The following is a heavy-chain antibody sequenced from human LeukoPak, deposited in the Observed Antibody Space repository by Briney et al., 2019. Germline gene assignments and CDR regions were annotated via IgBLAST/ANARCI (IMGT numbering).Heavy chain of an antibody. CDR1: GYSFRSYW. CDR2: IYPGDSRT. V-gene: IGHV5-51*01. Sequence: GESLKISCKGTGYSFRSYWIGWVRQMPGKGMEWMGVIYPGDSRTRYNPSLQGQVTISVDKSINTAYLEWVSLKASETAMYYCACRDLTSTWSYPWGQGTLVTVSS. J-gene: IGHJ5*02. CDR3: ACRDLTSTWSYP. D-gene: IGHD2-2*01.